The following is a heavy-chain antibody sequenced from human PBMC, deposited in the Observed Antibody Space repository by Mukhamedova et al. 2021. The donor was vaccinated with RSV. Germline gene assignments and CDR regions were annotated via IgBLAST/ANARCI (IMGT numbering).Heavy chain of an antibody. J-gene: IGHJ4*02. D-gene: IGHD1-26*01. V-gene: IGHV3-23*01. Sequence: EWVSSIGGTVESTYYADSVKGRFAISRDNSNYTLFLQMNSLGAEDTAVYYCAHRIVGAGPFDYWGQGTLVTVSS. CDR2: IGGTVEST. CDR3: AHRIVGAGPFDY.